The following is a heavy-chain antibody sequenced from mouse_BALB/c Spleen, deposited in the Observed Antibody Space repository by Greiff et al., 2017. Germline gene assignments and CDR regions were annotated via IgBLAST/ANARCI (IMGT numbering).Heavy chain of an antibody. CDR2: ISYSGST. CDR3: ARRHYYGYDY. V-gene: IGHV3-2*02. J-gene: IGHJ2*01. Sequence: EVKLQESGPGLVQPSQSLSLTCTVTGYSITSDYAWNWIRQFPGNRLEWMGYISYSGSTSYNPSLKSRIFITRDTSKNQFFLQLNSVTTEDTATYYCARRHYYGYDYWGQGTTLTVSS. CDR1: GYSITSDYA. D-gene: IGHD1-2*01.